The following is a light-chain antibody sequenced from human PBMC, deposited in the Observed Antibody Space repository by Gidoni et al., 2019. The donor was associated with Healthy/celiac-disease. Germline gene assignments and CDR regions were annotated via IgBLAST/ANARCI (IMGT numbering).Light chain of an antibody. CDR1: QSISSY. CDR3: QQSYSTPVT. CDR2: AAS. V-gene: IGKV1-39*01. Sequence: DIQMTQSPSSLSASVGDRVTITCRASQSISSYLNWYQQKPGKAPKILICAASSLQSGVPSRFMGSGSGTDFTLTISSLQPEDFATYYCQQSYSTPVTFGGGTKVEIK. J-gene: IGKJ4*01.